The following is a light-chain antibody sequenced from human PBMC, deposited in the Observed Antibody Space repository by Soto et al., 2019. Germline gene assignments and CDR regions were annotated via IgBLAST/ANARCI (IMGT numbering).Light chain of an antibody. CDR2: SAS. V-gene: IGKV3-15*01. CDR1: QSVSSN. J-gene: IGKJ4*01. Sequence: EIVMTQSPATLSVSPGERATLSCRASQSVSSNLAWYQQKSGQAPRLLIYSASTRATGIPARFSGGGSGTEFTLTISSLQSEDFAVYYWQQYHDWPPLTCGGGTKVENK. CDR3: QQYHDWPPLT.